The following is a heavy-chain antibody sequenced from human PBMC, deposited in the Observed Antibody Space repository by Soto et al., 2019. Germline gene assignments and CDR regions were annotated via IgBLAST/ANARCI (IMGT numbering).Heavy chain of an antibody. CDR3: AYSSSGGVDDAFDI. Sequence: ASVKVSCKASGGTFSSYAISWVRQAPGQGLEWMGGIIPIFGTANYAQKFQGRVTITADESTSTAYMELSSLRSEDTAVYYCAYSSSGGVDDAFDIWGQGTMVTVSS. D-gene: IGHD6-13*01. J-gene: IGHJ3*02. V-gene: IGHV1-69*13. CDR1: GGTFSSYA. CDR2: IIPIFGTA.